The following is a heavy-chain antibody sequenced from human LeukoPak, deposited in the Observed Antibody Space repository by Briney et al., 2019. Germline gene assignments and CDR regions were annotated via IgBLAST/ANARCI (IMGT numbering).Heavy chain of an antibody. V-gene: IGHV3-7*03. Sequence: GGSLRLSCAASGFTFSSYWMSWVRQAPGKGLEWVANIKQDGSEKYYVDSVKGRFTISRDNAKNSLYLQMNSLRAEDTAVYYCARVRGSYRSHLDYWGQGTLVTVSS. CDR1: GFTFSSYW. D-gene: IGHD3-16*02. CDR2: IKQDGSEK. J-gene: IGHJ4*02. CDR3: ARVRGSYRSHLDY.